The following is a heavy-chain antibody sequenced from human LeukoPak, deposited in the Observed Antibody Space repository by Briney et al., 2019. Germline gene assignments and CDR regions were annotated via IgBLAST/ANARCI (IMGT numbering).Heavy chain of an antibody. CDR2: IYYSGST. CDR1: GGSISSYH. J-gene: IGHJ6*03. CDR3: ATRPTPPYYYFYMDV. V-gene: IGHV4-59*12. D-gene: IGHD4-23*01. Sequence: SETLSLTCTVSGGSISSYHWSWIRQPPGKGLEWIGYIYYSGSTNYNPSLKSRVTISVDTSKNQFSLKVNSVTAADTAVYCCATRPTPPYYYFYMDVWGKGTTVTVSS.